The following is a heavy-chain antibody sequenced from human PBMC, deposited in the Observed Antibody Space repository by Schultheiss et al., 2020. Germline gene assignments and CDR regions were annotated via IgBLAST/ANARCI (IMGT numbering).Heavy chain of an antibody. CDR2: ISSSGSTI. D-gene: IGHD6-19*01. Sequence: GGSLRLSCAASGFTFSDYYMSWIRQAPGKGLEWVSYISSSGSTIYYADSVKGRFTISRDNAKNSLYLQMNSLRAEDTAVYYCARDGTATTDSSGWYWVAYWGQGTLVTVSS. V-gene: IGHV3-11*01. CDR3: ARDGTATTDSSGWYWVAY. CDR1: GFTFSDYY. J-gene: IGHJ4*02.